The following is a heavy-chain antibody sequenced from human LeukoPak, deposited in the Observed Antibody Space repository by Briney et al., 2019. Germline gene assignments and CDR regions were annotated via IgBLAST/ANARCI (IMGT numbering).Heavy chain of an antibody. CDR3: ARDVITMVRGVITYGMDV. CDR2: ISSNGGST. Sequence: PGGSLRLSCAASGFTFSSYAMHWVRQAPGKGLEYVSAISSNGGSTYYANSVKGRFTISRDNSKNTLYLQMGSLRAEDMAVYYCARDVITMVRGVITYGMDVWGQGTTVTVSS. J-gene: IGHJ6*02. D-gene: IGHD3-10*01. V-gene: IGHV3-64*01. CDR1: GFTFSSYA.